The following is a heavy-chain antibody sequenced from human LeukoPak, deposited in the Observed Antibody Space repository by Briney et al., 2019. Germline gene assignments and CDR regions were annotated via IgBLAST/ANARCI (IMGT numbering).Heavy chain of an antibody. Sequence: SETLSLTCTVSGGSISSYYWSWIRQPPGKGLGWIGYIYYSGSTNYNPSLKSRVTISVDTSKNQFSLKLSSVTAADTAVYYCARDGSGSDYGMDVWGKGTTVTVSS. CDR3: ARDGSGSDYGMDV. V-gene: IGHV4-59*01. J-gene: IGHJ6*04. D-gene: IGHD3-10*01. CDR2: IYYSGST. CDR1: GGSISSYY.